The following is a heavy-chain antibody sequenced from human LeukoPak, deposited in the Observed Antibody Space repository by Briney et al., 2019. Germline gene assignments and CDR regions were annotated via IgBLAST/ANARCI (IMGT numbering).Heavy chain of an antibody. CDR3: ATGKRMFRGVPLQAFDY. J-gene: IGHJ4*02. Sequence: GASVKVSCKASGYTFTDYYMHWVRQAPGQGLEWMGWINPKNGGSHSAQKFQGRVTMTRDTSISTAYMELSRLRSDDTAVYYCATGKRMFRGVPLQAFDYWGQGTLVTVSS. V-gene: IGHV1-2*02. CDR1: GYTFTDYY. CDR2: INPKNGGS. D-gene: IGHD3-10*01.